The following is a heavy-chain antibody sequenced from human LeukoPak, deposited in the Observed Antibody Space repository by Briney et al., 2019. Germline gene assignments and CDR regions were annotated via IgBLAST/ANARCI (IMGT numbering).Heavy chain of an antibody. D-gene: IGHD3-3*01. CDR1: VYTFTSYG. CDR3: ARVSRDFWITEGDY. Sequence: ASVKVSCKASVYTFTSYGISWVRQAPGQGLERVGWISAYNGNTNYAQKLQGRVTMTTDTSTSTAYMELRSLRSDDTAVYYCARVSRDFWITEGDYWGQGTLVTVSS. CDR2: ISAYNGNT. J-gene: IGHJ4*02. V-gene: IGHV1-18*01.